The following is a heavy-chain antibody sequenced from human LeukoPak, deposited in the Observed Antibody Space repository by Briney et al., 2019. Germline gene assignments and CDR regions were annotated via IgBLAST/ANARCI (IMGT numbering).Heavy chain of an antibody. Sequence: ASVKVSCKASGYTFTSYGISWVRQAPGQGLEWMGWISAYNGNTNYAQKLQGRVAMTTDTSTSTAYMELRSLRSDDTAVYYCAIMGCSSPSCYTLDYWGQGTLVTVSS. CDR2: ISAYNGNT. CDR3: AIMGCSSPSCYTLDY. J-gene: IGHJ4*02. V-gene: IGHV1-18*01. D-gene: IGHD2-2*02. CDR1: GYTFTSYG.